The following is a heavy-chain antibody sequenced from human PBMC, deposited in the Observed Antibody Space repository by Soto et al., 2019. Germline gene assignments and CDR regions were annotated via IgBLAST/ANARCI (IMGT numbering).Heavy chain of an antibody. J-gene: IGHJ4*02. CDR2: INPSGGST. V-gene: IGHV1-46*03. D-gene: IGHD2-15*01. CDR1: GYTFTSYY. CDR3: ARDSGYCSGGSCLYYFDY. Sequence: ASVKVSCKASGYTFTSYYMHWVRQAPGQGLEWMGIINPSGGSTSYAQKFQGRVTMTRDTSTSTVYMELSSLRSEDTAVYYCARDSGYCSGGSCLYYFDYWGQGTLVTVSS.